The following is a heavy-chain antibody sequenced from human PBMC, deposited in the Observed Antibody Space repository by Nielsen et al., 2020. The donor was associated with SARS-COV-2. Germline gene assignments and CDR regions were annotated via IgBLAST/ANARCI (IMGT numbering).Heavy chain of an antibody. D-gene: IGHD3-3*01. CDR2: IRSKANSYAT. J-gene: IGHJ4*02. CDR1: GFTFSGSA. CDR3: TRDRTIFGVVSY. V-gene: IGHV3-73*01. Sequence: GGSLRLSCAASGFTFSGSAMHWVRQASGKGLEWVGRIRSKANSYATAYAASVKGRFTISRDDSKNTAYLQMNSLKTEDTAVYYCTRDRTIFGVVSYWGQGTLVTVSS.